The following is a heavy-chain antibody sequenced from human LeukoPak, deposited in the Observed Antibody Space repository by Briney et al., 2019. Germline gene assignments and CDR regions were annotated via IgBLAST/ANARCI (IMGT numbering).Heavy chain of an antibody. CDR3: ASAGSGLY. Sequence: GGSLRLSCAASGFTFSSNWMSWVRQAPGKGLEWVANIKPDGSEKYYLDSVKGRFIISRDNAKNSLYLEMNSLRDEDTAVYYCASAGSGLYWGQGTLVTVSS. D-gene: IGHD6-19*01. J-gene: IGHJ4*02. CDR2: IKPDGSEK. V-gene: IGHV3-7*02. CDR1: GFTFSSNW.